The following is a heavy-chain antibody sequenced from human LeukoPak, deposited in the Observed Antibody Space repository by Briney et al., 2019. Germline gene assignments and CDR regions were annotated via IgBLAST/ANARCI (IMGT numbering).Heavy chain of an antibody. Sequence: GRSLRLSCAASGFTFDDYAMHWVRQAPGKGLEWVSGISWNSGSIGYADSVKGRFTISRDNAKNSLYLQMNSLRAEDTALYYCAKGRGVLYYYGMDVWGQGTTVTVSS. CDR3: AKGRGVLYYYGMDV. D-gene: IGHD3-10*01. J-gene: IGHJ6*02. CDR1: GFTFDDYA. V-gene: IGHV3-9*01. CDR2: ISWNSGSI.